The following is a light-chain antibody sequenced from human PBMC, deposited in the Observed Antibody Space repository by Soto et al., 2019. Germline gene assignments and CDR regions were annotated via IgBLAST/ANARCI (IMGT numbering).Light chain of an antibody. V-gene: IGKV1-9*01. CDR3: QQLKDYPLT. J-gene: IGKJ4*01. CDR2: AAS. CDR1: QGISNY. Sequence: DIQLTQSPSFLSASVGDRVTITCRASQGISNYLGWYQQKPGKAPKLLIYAASTLRSGVPSRFSGSGSGTEFTLTISSLQPADFATYYCQQLKDYPLTFGGGTRVEIK.